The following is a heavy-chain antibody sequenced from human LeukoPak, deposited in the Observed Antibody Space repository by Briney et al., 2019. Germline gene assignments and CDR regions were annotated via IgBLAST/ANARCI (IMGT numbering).Heavy chain of an antibody. V-gene: IGHV5-51*01. J-gene: IGHJ3*02. D-gene: IGHD2-15*01. CDR2: IYPGDSDT. CDR1: GYSFTSYW. Sequence: GESLKISCKGSGYSFTSYWIGWVRQMPGKGLEWMGIIYPGDSDTRYSPSFQGQVTISADKSISTAYLQWSSLKASDTAMYYCARYCSGGSCYSTAFDIWGQGTMVTVSS. CDR3: ARYCSGGSCYSTAFDI.